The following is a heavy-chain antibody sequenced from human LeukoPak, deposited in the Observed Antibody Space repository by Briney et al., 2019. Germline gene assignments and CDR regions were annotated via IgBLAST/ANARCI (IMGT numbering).Heavy chain of an antibody. Sequence: SETLSLTCTVSGGSISSYYWGWIRQPPGKGLEWIGSIYYSGSTYYNPSLKSRVTISVDTSKNQFSLKLSSVTAADTAVYYCARLGIQLWRSYYFDYWGQGTLVTVSS. CDR1: GGSISSYY. J-gene: IGHJ4*02. CDR2: IYYSGST. CDR3: ARLGIQLWRSYYFDY. D-gene: IGHD5-18*01. V-gene: IGHV4-39*01.